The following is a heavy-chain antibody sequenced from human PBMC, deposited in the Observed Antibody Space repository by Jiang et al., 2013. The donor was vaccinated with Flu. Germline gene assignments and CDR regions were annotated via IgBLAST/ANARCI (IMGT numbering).Heavy chain of an antibody. D-gene: IGHD2-15*01. Sequence: WIRQHPRKGLEWIGYIYYSGSTYYNPSLKSRVTISVDTSKNQFSLKLSSVTAADTAVYYCARGSGGLGYWGQGTLVTVSS. V-gene: IGHV4-31*02. CDR3: ARGSGGLGY. CDR2: IYYSGST. J-gene: IGHJ4*02.